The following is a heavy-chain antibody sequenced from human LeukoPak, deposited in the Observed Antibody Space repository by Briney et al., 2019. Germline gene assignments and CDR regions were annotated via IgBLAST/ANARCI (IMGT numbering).Heavy chain of an antibody. CDR3: AKDKTRGTKALDY. J-gene: IGHJ4*02. Sequence: GSLRLSCAASGFTFSSYSMNWVRQAPGKGLEWVSYISSSSSTIYYADSVKGRFTISRDNSKNTLYLQMNSLRAEDTAVYYCAKDKTRGTKALDYWGQGTLVTVSS. CDR1: GFTFSSYS. V-gene: IGHV3-48*01. CDR2: ISSSSSTI. D-gene: IGHD1/OR15-1a*01.